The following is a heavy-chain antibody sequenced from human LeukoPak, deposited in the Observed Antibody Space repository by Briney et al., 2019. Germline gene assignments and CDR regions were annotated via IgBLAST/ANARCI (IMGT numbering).Heavy chain of an antibody. V-gene: IGHV3-23*01. CDR1: GFAFSTYA. J-gene: IGHJ4*02. CDR3: AKYYYYGSGSFSPPEY. D-gene: IGHD3-10*01. Sequence: PGGSLRLSCAASGFAFSTYAMSWVRQAPEKGLEWVSAIDDSGTTIYYADSVKGRFTISRDNSKNTLYLQVGSLRAEDTAVYYCAKYYYYGSGSFSPPEYWGQGTLVTVSS. CDR2: IDDSGTTI.